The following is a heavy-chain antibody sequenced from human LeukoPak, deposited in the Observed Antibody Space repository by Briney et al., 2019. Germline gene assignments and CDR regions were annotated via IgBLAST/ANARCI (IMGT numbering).Heavy chain of an antibody. CDR1: GFTFSSHW. CDR3: ARWRTTNWSEFDY. CDR2: INQDGSEI. Sequence: GGSLRLSCAASGFTFSSHWVAWLRRAPGKGLEYVAYINQDGSEIYYVDSVKGRFTVSRDNAKNSLYLQMNSLRAEDTAVYFCARWRTTNWSEFDYWGQGTLVTVSS. V-gene: IGHV3-7*05. D-gene: IGHD1-1*01. J-gene: IGHJ4*02.